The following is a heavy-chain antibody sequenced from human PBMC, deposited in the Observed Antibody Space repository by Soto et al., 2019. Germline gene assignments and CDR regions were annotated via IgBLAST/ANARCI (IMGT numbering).Heavy chain of an antibody. CDR2: IYHSGSS. Sequence: PSETLSLTCAVSGCSISSGGYSWSWIRQPPGKGLEWIGYIYHSGSSYYNPSLKSRVTISLDRSKNQFSLNLSSVTAADTAMYYCARAPEMAYFEYWGQGTLVTVSS. V-gene: IGHV4-30-2*01. J-gene: IGHJ4*02. CDR3: ARAPEMAYFEY. CDR1: GCSISSGGYS. D-gene: IGHD5-12*01.